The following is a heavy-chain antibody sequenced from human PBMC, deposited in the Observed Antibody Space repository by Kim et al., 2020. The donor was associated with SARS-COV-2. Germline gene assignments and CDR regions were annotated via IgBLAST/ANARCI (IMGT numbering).Heavy chain of an antibody. CDR3: AREEGGINTDYYYGLDV. J-gene: IGHJ6*02. CDR1: GYSFTGYY. Sequence: ASVKVSCKASGYSFTGYYIHWVRQAPGLGLEWMVWINPKTGGSNHAQKFQGRVTMTRNTFITTVYMELRRLTSDDTAVYYCAREEGGINTDYYYGLDVWGQGTTITVSS. CDR2: INPKTGGS. D-gene: IGHD4-17*01. V-gene: IGHV1-2*02.